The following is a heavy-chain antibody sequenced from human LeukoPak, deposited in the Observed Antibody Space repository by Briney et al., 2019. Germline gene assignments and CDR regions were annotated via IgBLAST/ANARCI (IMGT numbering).Heavy chain of an antibody. CDR3: ARHGGRGQSYLRVCDY. Sequence: PSETLSLTCTVSGGSLSHYLWRWLRQPAAKGLAWIGYYYYSGSTSYNPSLNSRVTISVDTSKNQFSLKLSPVTAADTAVYYCARHGGRGQSYLRVCDYWRRGNLVTVSP. CDR2: YYYSGST. J-gene: IGHJ4*02. D-gene: IGHD1-26*01. CDR1: GGSLSHYL. V-gene: IGHV4-59*08.